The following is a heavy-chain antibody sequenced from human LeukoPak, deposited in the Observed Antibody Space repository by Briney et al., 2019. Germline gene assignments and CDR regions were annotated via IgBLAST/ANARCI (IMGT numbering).Heavy chain of an antibody. CDR1: GFTFSGYN. J-gene: IGHJ4*02. Sequence: GGSLRLSCAAAGFTFSGYNMNWVRQAPGKGLEWVSSLSASTTYIYYADSVKGRFTISRDNAKNSLYLQMNSLRGEDTAVYYCARGQNGFDYWGQGTLVTVSS. D-gene: IGHD2-8*01. V-gene: IGHV3-21*01. CDR2: LSASTTYI. CDR3: ARGQNGFDY.